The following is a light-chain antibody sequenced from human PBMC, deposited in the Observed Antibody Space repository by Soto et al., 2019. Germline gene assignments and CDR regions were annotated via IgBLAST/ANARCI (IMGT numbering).Light chain of an antibody. CDR1: QSVDSSF. J-gene: IGKJ1*01. CDR3: QQYVSSVT. CDR2: GAS. Sequence: EIVLTQSPGSLSLSPGERATLSCRASQSVDSSFFAWYQKKPGQAPRLLIYGASKRATGIPGRFSGSGSGTDFTLTISRLEPEDVAVYYCQQYVSSVTFGQGTKVEIK. V-gene: IGKV3-20*01.